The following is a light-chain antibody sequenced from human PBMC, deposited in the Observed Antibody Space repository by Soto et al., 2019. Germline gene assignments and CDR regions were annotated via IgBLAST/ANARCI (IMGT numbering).Light chain of an antibody. CDR1: QSVYNSY. V-gene: IGKV3-20*01. CDR3: QQYGSSPKT. Sequence: EIVLTQSPGTLSLSPGERATLSCRASQSVYNSYLAWYQQKPGQAPRLLIFGASSRATGIPDRFSGSGSATDFTLTITRLEPEDFAVYYCQQYGSSPKTFGQGTKVEI. J-gene: IGKJ1*01. CDR2: GAS.